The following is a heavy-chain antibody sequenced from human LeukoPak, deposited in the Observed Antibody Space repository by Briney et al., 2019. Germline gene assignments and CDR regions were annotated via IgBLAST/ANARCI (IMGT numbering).Heavy chain of an antibody. CDR3: ARDGYSGYDDAFDI. D-gene: IGHD5-12*01. Sequence: GGSLRLSCAASGFTFSSYWMSWVRRAPGKGLEWVANIKQDGSEKYYVDSVKGRFTISRDNAKNSLYLQMNSLRAEDTAVYYCARDGYSGYDDAFDIWGQGTMVTVSS. CDR2: IKQDGSEK. CDR1: GFTFSSYW. J-gene: IGHJ3*02. V-gene: IGHV3-7*03.